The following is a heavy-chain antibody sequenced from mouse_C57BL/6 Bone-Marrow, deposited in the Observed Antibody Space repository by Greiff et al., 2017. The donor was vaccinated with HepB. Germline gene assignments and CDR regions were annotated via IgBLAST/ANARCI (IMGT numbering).Heavy chain of an antibody. V-gene: IGHV5-6*02. Sequence: EVKLVESGGDLVKPGGSLKLSCAASGFTFSSYGMSWVRQTPDKRLEWVATISSGGSYTYYPDSVKGRFTISRDNAKNTLYLQMSSLKSEDTAMYYCARRRRLPWSYYYAMDYWGQGTSVTVSS. CDR3: ARRRRLPWSYYYAMDY. D-gene: IGHD3-2*02. CDR1: GFTFSSYG. CDR2: ISSGGSYT. J-gene: IGHJ4*01.